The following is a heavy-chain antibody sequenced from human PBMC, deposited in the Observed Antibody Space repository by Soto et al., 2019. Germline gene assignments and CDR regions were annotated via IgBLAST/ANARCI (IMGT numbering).Heavy chain of an antibody. Sequence: SETLSLTCAVYGGSFSGYYWSWIRQPPGKGLEWIGEINHSGSTNSNPSLMSRVTISVDTSKNQSALMLSSVTAADTAVYYCAGGGLLQFLGYFDYWGQGTLVTVSS. V-gene: IGHV4-34*01. CDR3: AGGGLLQFLGYFDY. CDR1: GGSFSGYY. CDR2: INHSGST. J-gene: IGHJ4*03. D-gene: IGHD5-12*01.